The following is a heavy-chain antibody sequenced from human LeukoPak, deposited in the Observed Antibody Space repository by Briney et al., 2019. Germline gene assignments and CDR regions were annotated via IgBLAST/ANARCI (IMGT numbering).Heavy chain of an antibody. D-gene: IGHD3-9*01. J-gene: IGHJ4*02. Sequence: GGSRRLSCAASGFTFDDYAMHWVRQAPGKGLEWVSLISWDGGSTYYADSVKGRFTISRDNSKNSLYLQMNSLRAEDTALYYCAKGTGTLRYFDWMPDYWGQGTLVTVSS. CDR2: ISWDGGST. CDR3: AKGTGTLRYFDWMPDY. CDR1: GFTFDDYA. V-gene: IGHV3-43D*03.